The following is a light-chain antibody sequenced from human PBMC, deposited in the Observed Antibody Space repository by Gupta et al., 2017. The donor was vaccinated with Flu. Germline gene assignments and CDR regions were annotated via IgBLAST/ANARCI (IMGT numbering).Light chain of an antibody. CDR3: QQYFATPLT. CDR2: WVS. CDR1: QIILSSSNNKNF. Sequence: CKSSQIILSSSNNKNFLAWYQQKPGQPPKLLIYWVSTRESGVPSRFSGSGSGTDFTLTISSLQAEDVAVYYCQQYFATPLTFGPGTRVEI. V-gene: IGKV4-1*01. J-gene: IGKJ3*01.